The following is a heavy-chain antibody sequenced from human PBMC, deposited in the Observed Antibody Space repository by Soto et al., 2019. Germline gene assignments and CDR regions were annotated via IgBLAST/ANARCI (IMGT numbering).Heavy chain of an antibody. Sequence: QVQLVQSGAEVKKPGSSVKVSCKASGGIFSTYASSWLRQAPGQGLEWMGGIIPIFGTPNYAQRFQGRVTITADESTSTAYMEPGRLRSEDTAVYYCARDRDDYGSGNYYNRIDFWGQGTLVTASA. CDR1: GGIFSTYA. J-gene: IGHJ4*02. V-gene: IGHV1-69*01. D-gene: IGHD3-10*01. CDR2: IIPIFGTP. CDR3: ARDRDDYGSGNYYNRIDF.